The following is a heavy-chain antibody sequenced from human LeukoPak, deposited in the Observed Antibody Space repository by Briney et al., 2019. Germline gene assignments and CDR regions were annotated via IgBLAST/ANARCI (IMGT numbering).Heavy chain of an antibody. CDR3: ARGLTAAYAFDI. CDR1: GYSFTSYW. V-gene: IGHV1-8*02. D-gene: IGHD6-13*01. J-gene: IGHJ3*02. CDR2: MNPDSGNT. Sequence: GESLKISCKGSGYSFTSYWIGWVRQMPGKGLEWMGWMNPDSGNTGYAQKFQGRVTMTRDTSISTAYMELSSLRSEDTAVYYCARGLTAAYAFDIWGQGTMVTVSS.